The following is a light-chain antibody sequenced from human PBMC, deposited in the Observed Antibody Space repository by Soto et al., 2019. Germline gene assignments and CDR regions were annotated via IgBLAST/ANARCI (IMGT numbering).Light chain of an antibody. CDR3: CSYAGSSSVV. J-gene: IGLJ2*01. CDR2: EGS. Sequence: QSALTQPASVSGSPGQSITISCTGTSSDVGSYNLVSWYQQHPGKAPKLMIYEGSKRPSGVSNRFSGSKSGNTASLTISGLQAEDGADYYCCSYAGSSSVVFGGGTKLPVL. V-gene: IGLV2-23*01. CDR1: SSDVGSYNL.